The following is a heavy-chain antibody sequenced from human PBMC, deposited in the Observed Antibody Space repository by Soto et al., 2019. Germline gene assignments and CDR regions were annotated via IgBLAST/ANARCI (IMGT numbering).Heavy chain of an antibody. Sequence: PGGSLRLSCAASGFSFDDYAMHWVRQAPGKGLEWVTGISLNSGTIGYADSVKGRFTISRDNAKNSLYLQMNSLRAEDTALYYCARDVWSRASGPPDSWGQGTLVTVSS. CDR1: GFSFDDYA. CDR2: ISLNSGTI. J-gene: IGHJ4*02. CDR3: ARDVWSRASGPPDS. V-gene: IGHV3-9*01. D-gene: IGHD3-10*01.